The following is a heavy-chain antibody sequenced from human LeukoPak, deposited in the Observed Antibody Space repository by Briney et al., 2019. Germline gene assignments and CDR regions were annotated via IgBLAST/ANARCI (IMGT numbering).Heavy chain of an antibody. CDR2: IYYSGST. CDR3: ARVSTDLFDY. CDR1: GVSISSVGYS. V-gene: IGHV4-30-4*07. J-gene: IGHJ4*02. Sequence: SETLSLTCAVSGVSISSVGYSWNWIRQSPGKGLEWIGYIYYSGSTYSNPSLKRRFTISVDTSKNQFSLKLSSVTAADTAVYYCARVSTDLFDYWGQGTLVTVSS.